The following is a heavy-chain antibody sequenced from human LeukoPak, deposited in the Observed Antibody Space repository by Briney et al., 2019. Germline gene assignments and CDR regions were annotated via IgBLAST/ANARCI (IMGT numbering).Heavy chain of an antibody. CDR1: GGSISSSSYY. J-gene: IGHJ5*02. D-gene: IGHD2-2*03. V-gene: IGHV4-39*02. Sequence: SETLSLTCTVSGGSISSSSYYWGWIRQPPGKGLEWIGSIYYSGSTYYNPSLKSRVTISVDTSKNQFSLKLSSVTAADTAVYYCARDGYCSSTSCFPWGQGTLVTVSS. CDR2: IYYSGST. CDR3: ARDGYCSSTSCFP.